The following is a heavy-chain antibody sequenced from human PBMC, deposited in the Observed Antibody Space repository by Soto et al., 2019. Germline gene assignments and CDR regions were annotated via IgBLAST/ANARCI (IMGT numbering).Heavy chain of an antibody. CDR3: ARVPSPFDYYYAMDV. D-gene: IGHD3-16*01. CDR2: IFSSGTT. J-gene: IGHJ6*02. Sequence: SETLSLTCTVSGDSISSGNKYWSWIRQPPGKGLEWIGYIFSSGTTYYHPSLKSRLTMSLDASQNQFSLKLNSLTDADTAVYFCARVPSPFDYYYAMDVWGQGTTVTVSS. V-gene: IGHV4-30-4*01. CDR1: GDSISSGNKY.